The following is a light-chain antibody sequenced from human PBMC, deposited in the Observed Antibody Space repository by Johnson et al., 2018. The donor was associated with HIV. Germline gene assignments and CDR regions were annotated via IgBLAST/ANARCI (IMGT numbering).Light chain of an antibody. CDR1: SSNIGNNY. CDR3: GTWDSSLSDPYV. V-gene: IGLV1-51*01. J-gene: IGLJ1*01. CDR2: DND. Sequence: QSVLTQPPSVSAAPGQKVTISCSGSSSNIGNNYISWYQQVPGTAPKLLIYDNDKRPLGIPDRFSGSKSGTSATLGITGLQTGDEADFYCGTWDSSLSDPYVCGTGTKVTVL.